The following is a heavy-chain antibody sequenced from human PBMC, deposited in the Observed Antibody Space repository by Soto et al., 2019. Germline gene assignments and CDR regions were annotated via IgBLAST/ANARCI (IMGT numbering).Heavy chain of an antibody. Sequence: ASVKVSCKASGYTFTSYGISWVRQAPGQGLEWMGWISAYNGNTNYAQKLQGRVTMTTDTSTNTAYMELRSLRSDDTAVYYCARDDISSPPYRPDPWGQGTLVTVSS. CDR1: GYTFTSYG. J-gene: IGHJ5*02. V-gene: IGHV1-18*01. D-gene: IGHD2-15*01. CDR3: ARDDISSPPYRPDP. CDR2: ISAYNGNT.